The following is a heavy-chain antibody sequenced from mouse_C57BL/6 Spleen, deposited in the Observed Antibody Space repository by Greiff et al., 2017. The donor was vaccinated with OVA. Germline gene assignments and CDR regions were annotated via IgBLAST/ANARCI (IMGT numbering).Heavy chain of an antibody. CDR1: GYTFTDYY. Sequence: QVQLKESGAELVRPGASVKLSCKASGYTFTDYYINWVKQRPGQGLEWIARIYPGSGNTYYNEKFKGKATLTAEKSSSTAYMQLSSLTSEDSAVYFCARDYGSRFWFAYWGQGTLVTVSA. CDR3: ARDYGSRFWFAY. J-gene: IGHJ3*01. D-gene: IGHD1-1*01. CDR2: IYPGSGNT. V-gene: IGHV1-76*01.